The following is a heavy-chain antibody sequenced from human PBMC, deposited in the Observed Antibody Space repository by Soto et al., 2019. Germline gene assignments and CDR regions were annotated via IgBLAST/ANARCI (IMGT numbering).Heavy chain of an antibody. CDR1: GGSISSYY. D-gene: IGHD3-22*01. V-gene: IGHV4-59*01. J-gene: IGHJ4*02. Sequence: SETLSLTCTVSGGSISSYYWSWIRQPPGKGLEWIGYIYYSGSTNYNPSLKSRVTISVDTSKNQFSMKLSSVTAADTAVYYCARSGEDYYDSSGYYDYWGQGTLVTVSS. CDR3: ARSGEDYYDSSGYYDY. CDR2: IYYSGST.